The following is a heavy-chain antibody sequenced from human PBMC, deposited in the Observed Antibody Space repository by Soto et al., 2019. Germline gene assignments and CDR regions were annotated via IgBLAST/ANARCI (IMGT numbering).Heavy chain of an antibody. CDR2: IIPIFGTA. V-gene: IGHV1-69*13. CDR3: ARDHQDFTLFDP. J-gene: IGHJ5*02. D-gene: IGHD3-3*01. Sequence: GASVKVSCKASGGTFSSYAISWVRQAPGQGLEWMGGIIPIFGTANYAQKFQGRVTITADESTSTAYMELSSLRSEDTAVYYCARDHQDFTLFDPWGQGTLVTVSS. CDR1: GGTFSSYA.